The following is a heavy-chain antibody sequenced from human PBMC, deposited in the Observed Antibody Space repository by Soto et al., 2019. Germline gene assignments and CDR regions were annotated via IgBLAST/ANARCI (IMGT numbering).Heavy chain of an antibody. J-gene: IGHJ4*02. CDR1: GFTFSSYS. CDR2: ISSSSSTI. V-gene: IGHV3-48*01. D-gene: IGHD2-21*01. CDR3: ARDIAG. Sequence: EVQVVESGGGLVQPGGSLRLSCAASGFTFSSYSMNWVRQAPGKGLEWVSYISSSSSTIFYADSVKGRFTISRDNATTSLYLRMTSLRAGDTAVYYCARDIAGGGQGTLVTVSS.